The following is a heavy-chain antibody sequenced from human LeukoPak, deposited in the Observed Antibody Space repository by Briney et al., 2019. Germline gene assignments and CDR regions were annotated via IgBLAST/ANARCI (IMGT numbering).Heavy chain of an antibody. CDR2: IYYSGST. CDR3: ARDRVTMVRGDSGWFDP. V-gene: IGHV4-59*02. Sequence: SETLSLTCTVSGGSVSMYYWSWIRHSPGKVLEWIGYIYYSGSTNYNPSLKSRVTISVDTSKNQFSLKLSGVTAADTAVYYCARDRVTMVRGDSGWFDPWGQGTLVTVYS. D-gene: IGHD3-10*01. CDR1: GGSVSMYY. J-gene: IGHJ5*02.